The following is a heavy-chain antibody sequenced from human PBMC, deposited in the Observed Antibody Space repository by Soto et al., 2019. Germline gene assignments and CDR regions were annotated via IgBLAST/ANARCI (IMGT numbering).Heavy chain of an antibody. CDR1: GHFMRNTNYF. V-gene: IGHV4-39*01. D-gene: IGHD4-4*01. Sequence: PSESLSRPCTYLGHFMRNTNYFSGWIPHTPCSSLPRVVRMSHSWPPYYNPSLLSRVTISADTSKNQFFLRLTSVTAADTGVYFCARTLGPQVTGYVDSDYRWTIDQWGQGTLVTVSS. J-gene: IGHJ4*02. CDR2: MSHSWPP. CDR3: ARTLGPQVTGYVDSDYRWTIDQ.